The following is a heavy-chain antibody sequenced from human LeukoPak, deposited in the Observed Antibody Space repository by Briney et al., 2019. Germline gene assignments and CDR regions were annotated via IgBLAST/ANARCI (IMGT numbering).Heavy chain of an antibody. V-gene: IGHV4-39*01. J-gene: IGHJ5*02. CDR1: GRSISSSSYY. Sequence: PSETLSLTCTVSGRSISSSSYYWGWLRPSPGKGREWIGSAYDSGSPYSAPTRNSRVTISVDTSKNQFSLKRSSVIAADTAVYYCASHSAEDDILTGYHSYNSFDPWGQGILVTVSS. CDR2: AYDSGSP. CDR3: ASHSAEDDILTGYHSYNSFDP. D-gene: IGHD3-9*01.